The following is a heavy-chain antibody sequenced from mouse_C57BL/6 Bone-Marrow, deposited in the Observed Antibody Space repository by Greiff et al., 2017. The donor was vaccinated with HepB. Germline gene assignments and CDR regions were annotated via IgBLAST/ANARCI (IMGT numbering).Heavy chain of an antibody. V-gene: IGHV5-12*01. J-gene: IGHJ4*01. D-gene: IGHD2-4*01. Sequence: EVKLMESGGGLVQPGGSLKLSCAASGFTFSDYYMYWVRQTPEKRLEWVAYISNGGGSTYYPDTVKGRFTISRDNAKNTLYLQMSRLKSEDTAMYYCARHPYYEYPSYAMDYWGQGTSVTVSS. CDR1: GFTFSDYY. CDR3: ARHPYYEYPSYAMDY. CDR2: ISNGGGST.